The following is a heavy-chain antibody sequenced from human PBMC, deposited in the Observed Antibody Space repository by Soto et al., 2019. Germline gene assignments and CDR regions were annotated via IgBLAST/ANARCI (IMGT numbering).Heavy chain of an antibody. J-gene: IGHJ4*02. V-gene: IGHV4-34*01. CDR3: AGSLIVVPGGINY. Sequence: SETLSLACAVYGGSFTGYFWGWIRQPPGKGLEWIGEMNHRGSTHYNPSLKSRVTISLHTSKNQFSLKLSSVTAADTAVYYCAGSLIVVPGGINYWGPGTLVTVSS. CDR2: MNHRGST. D-gene: IGHD6-19*01. CDR1: GGSFTGYF.